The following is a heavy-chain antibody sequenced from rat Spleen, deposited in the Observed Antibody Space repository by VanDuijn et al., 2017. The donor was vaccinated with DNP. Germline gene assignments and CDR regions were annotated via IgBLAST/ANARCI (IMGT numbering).Heavy chain of an antibody. CDR2: IIYDGSST. CDR1: GFTFSDYN. J-gene: IGHJ3*01. Sequence: EVQLVESGGGLVQPGRSLKLSCAASGFTFSDYNMAWVRQAPKKGLEWVATIIYDGSSTYYGDSVKGRFTISRDNAKNTQYLQMDSLRSEDTATYYCARRGGYNNFFDYWGQGTLVTVSS. V-gene: IGHV5-7*01. CDR3: ARRGGYNNFFDY. D-gene: IGHD1-10*01.